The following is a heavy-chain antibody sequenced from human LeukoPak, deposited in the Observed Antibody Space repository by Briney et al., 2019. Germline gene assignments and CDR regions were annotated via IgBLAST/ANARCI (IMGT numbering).Heavy chain of an antibody. V-gene: IGHV3-21*01. D-gene: IGHD3-10*01. CDR3: ARALPFGGYYFDY. J-gene: IGHJ4*02. CDR1: GFTFSSYS. CDR2: ISSSSSYI. Sequence: GGSLRLSCAASGFTFSSYSMNWVRQAPGKGLEWVSSISSSSSYIYYADSVKGRFTISRDNAKNSLYLQMNSLRAEDTAVYYCARALPFGGYYFDYWGQGTLVTVSS.